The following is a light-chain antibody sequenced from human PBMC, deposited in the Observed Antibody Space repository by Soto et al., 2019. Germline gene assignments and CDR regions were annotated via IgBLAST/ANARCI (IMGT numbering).Light chain of an antibody. CDR3: QKYNSAPLT. V-gene: IGKV1-27*01. CDR2: AAS. CDR1: QGIGIY. Sequence: DIQMTQSPSSLSASVGDRVTMTCRASQGIGIYLAWFQQRPGNTPKLLIYAASTLQSGVPSRFSSSGSGTDFTLTITSLQPEDVATYYCQKYNSAPLTFCGGTRVESK. J-gene: IGKJ4*01.